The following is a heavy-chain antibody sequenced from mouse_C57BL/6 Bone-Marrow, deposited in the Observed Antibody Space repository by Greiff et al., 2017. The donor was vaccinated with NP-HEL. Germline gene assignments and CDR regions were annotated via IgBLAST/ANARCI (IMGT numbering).Heavy chain of an antibody. D-gene: IGHD2-3*01. CDR3: ARRNDGYFFDY. Sequence: VQLKESGPGLVQPSQSLSITCTVSGFSLTSYGVHWVRQSPGKGLEWLGVIWSGGSTDYNAAFISRLSISKDNSKSQVFFKMNSLQADDTAIYYCARRNDGYFFDYWGQGTTLTVSS. V-gene: IGHV2-2*01. J-gene: IGHJ2*01. CDR1: GFSLTSYG. CDR2: IWSGGST.